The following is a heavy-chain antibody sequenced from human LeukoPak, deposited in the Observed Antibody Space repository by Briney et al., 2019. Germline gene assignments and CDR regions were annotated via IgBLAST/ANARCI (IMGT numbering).Heavy chain of an antibody. V-gene: IGHV3-21*01. CDR1: GFTVSSNY. D-gene: IGHD2-8*02. CDR2: ISSSSSYI. Sequence: PGGSLRLSCAASGFTVSSNYMSWVRQAPGKGLEWVSSISSSSSYIYYADSVKGRFTISRDNTKNSLYLQMNSLRAEDTAVYYCARDSPYGTAGYWGQGTLVTVSS. CDR3: ARDSPYGTAGY. J-gene: IGHJ4*02.